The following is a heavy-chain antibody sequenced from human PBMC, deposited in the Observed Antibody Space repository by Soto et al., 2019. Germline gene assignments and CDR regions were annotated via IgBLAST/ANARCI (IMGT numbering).Heavy chain of an antibody. Sequence: GESLKISCKASGYSFFTYWIGWVGQMPGKSPEWVGIIYPGDSDTKYSPSLQGQVTISADTSISTAYLQWTSLKASDTAMYYCARSRRGAYSSGWYSPSGYYNYGIDVWGQGTKVTVSS. CDR2: IYPGDSDT. D-gene: IGHD6-19*01. CDR1: GYSFFTYW. J-gene: IGHJ6*02. V-gene: IGHV5-51*01. CDR3: ARSRRGAYSSGWYSPSGYYNYGIDV.